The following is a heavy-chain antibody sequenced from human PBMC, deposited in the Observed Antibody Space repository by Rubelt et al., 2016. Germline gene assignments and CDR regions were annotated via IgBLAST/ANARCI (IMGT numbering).Heavy chain of an antibody. Sequence: QVQLQQWGAGLLRPSETLSLTCAVYGGSFSGFYWSWIRQSPGKGLEWIGEINHSGFANYNPSLKSRVTMSVDTSKNQFSRVVNFVTAADTAVYYCAREMFDPWGQGTLVTVSS. CDR3: AREMFDP. CDR1: GGSFSGFY. CDR2: INHSGFA. J-gene: IGHJ5*02. V-gene: IGHV4-34*01.